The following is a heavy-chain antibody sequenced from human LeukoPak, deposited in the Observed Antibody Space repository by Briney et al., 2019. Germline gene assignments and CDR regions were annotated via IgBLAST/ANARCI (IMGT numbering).Heavy chain of an antibody. CDR1: DGSMSPYY. Sequence: SETLSLTCTVSDGSMSPYYWSWLRQSPGRGLEWIAYIFYNGNTKYNPSLRSRVTISIDASRNQFSLNLNSVTAADTAVYYCARGGYYCLDVWGKGTTVTVSS. V-gene: IGHV4-59*01. CDR2: IFYNGNT. J-gene: IGHJ6*03. CDR3: ARGGYYCLDV.